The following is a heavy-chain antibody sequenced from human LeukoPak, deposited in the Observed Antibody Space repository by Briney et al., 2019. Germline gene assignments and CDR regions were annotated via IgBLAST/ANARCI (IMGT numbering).Heavy chain of an antibody. CDR2: IGGSGGST. Sequence: GGSLRLSCAASGFTFSSHVMSWVRQAPGKGLEWVSAIGGSGGSTYYADSVKGRFTISRDNSKNTLHLQMNSLRAEDTAVYYCAKDFWAARPYYFDYWGQGTLVTVSS. D-gene: IGHD6-6*01. J-gene: IGHJ4*02. CDR3: AKDFWAARPYYFDY. V-gene: IGHV3-23*01. CDR1: GFTFSSHV.